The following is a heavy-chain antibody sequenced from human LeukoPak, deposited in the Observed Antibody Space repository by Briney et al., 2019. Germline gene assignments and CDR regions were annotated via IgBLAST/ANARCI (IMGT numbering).Heavy chain of an antibody. D-gene: IGHD2-2*03. CDR3: ARGLDSVTWGPFDI. J-gene: IGHJ3*02. CDR2: INTGGGT. Sequence: GGSLRLSCAASGFTFSTYTVSWVRQAPGKGLEWVSAINTGGGTSSADSVKGRFTISRDNSESTLYLQMSSLRAEDTAVYYCARGLDSVTWGPFDIWGQGTVVTVSS. CDR1: GFTFSTYT. V-gene: IGHV3-23*01.